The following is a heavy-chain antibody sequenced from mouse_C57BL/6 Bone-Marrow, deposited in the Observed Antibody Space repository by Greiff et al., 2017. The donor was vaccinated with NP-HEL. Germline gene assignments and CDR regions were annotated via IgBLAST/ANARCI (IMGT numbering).Heavy chain of an antibody. CDR2: IYPSDSET. CDR3: ARGGYDYAFDY. D-gene: IGHD2-4*01. Sequence: VQLQQSGAELVRPGSSVKLSCKASGYTFTSYWMAWVQQRPGQGLEWIGNIYPSDSETHYNQKFKDKATLTVDKSSSTAYMQLSSLTSEDSAVYYCARGGYDYAFDYWGQGTTLTVSS. V-gene: IGHV1-61*01. CDR1: GYTFTSYW. J-gene: IGHJ2*01.